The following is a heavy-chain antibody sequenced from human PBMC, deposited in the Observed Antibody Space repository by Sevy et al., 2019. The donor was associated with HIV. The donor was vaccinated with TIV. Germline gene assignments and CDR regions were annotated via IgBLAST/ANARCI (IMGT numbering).Heavy chain of an antibody. CDR1: GGSTSNSFYY. CDR2: IYTSGGT. Sequence: SETLSLTCTVSGGSTSNSFYYWSWIRQPAGKGLEWIGRIYTSGGTSYNPSLQSRLTIAVDTSKKQFSLKLSSVTAADTAVYYCARSLTTVPYAFDYWGHGALVTVSS. CDR3: ARSLTTVPYAFDY. D-gene: IGHD4-17*01. V-gene: IGHV4-61*02. J-gene: IGHJ4*01.